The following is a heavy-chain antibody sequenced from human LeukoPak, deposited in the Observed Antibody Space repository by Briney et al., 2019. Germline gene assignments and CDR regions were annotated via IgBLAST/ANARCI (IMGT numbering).Heavy chain of an antibody. J-gene: IGHJ4*02. CDR2: IYYSRST. V-gene: IGHV4-39*07. CDR1: GGSISSSSYY. Sequence: SETLSLTCTVSGGSISSSSYYWGWIRQPPGKGLEWIGNIYYSRSTYYNPSLKSRVTISVDTSKNQFSLKLSSVTAADTAVYYCARAMGSVLLWFRELLDYWGQGTLVTVSS. CDR3: ARAMGSVLLWFRELLDY. D-gene: IGHD3-10*01.